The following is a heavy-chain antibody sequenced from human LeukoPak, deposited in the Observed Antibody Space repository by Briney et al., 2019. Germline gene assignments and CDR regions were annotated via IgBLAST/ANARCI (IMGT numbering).Heavy chain of an antibody. V-gene: IGHV5-10-1*01. D-gene: IGHD2-8*02. CDR1: GYSFTSSW. CDR3: ARGEGGVSSWVSH. Sequence: GESLRISCEGSGYSFTSSWISWVRQMPGKGLEWMGRIDPGDSFIKYNPSFQGHVTISVDKSISTAYLQWSSLRASDTAMYYCARGEGGVSSWVSHWGQGTLVTVSS. J-gene: IGHJ4*02. CDR2: IDPGDSFI.